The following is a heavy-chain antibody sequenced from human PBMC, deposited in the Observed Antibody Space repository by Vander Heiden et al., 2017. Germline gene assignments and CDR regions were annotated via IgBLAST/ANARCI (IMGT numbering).Heavy chain of an antibody. J-gene: IGHJ4*02. D-gene: IGHD1-26*01. CDR2: IIPIFGTA. V-gene: IGHV1-69*01. CDR1: GGNFSRYA. CDR3: ARVGVGAIPLDY. Sequence: QEQRVQSRAEVKKPGSSVQVSCQASGGNFSRYAISWVRQAPGQGLEWMGGIIPIFGTANDAQKFQGRVTITADESTSTAYMELSSLRSEDTAVYYCARVGVGAIPLDYWGQGTLVTVSS.